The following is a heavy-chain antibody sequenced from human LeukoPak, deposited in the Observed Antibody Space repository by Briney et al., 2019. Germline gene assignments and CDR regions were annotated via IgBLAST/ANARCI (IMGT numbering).Heavy chain of an antibody. CDR2: INQDGSER. V-gene: IGHV3-7*01. Sequence: GGSLRLSCAASGFTFSSHWMTWVRQAPGRGLEWVANINQDGSERYYVDSVKGRFTISRDNAKNSLYLQMNSLRAEDTAVYYCATYYYDSSGYYAYFDYWGQGTLVTVSS. D-gene: IGHD3-22*01. CDR3: ATYYYDSSGYYAYFDY. J-gene: IGHJ4*02. CDR1: GFTFSSHW.